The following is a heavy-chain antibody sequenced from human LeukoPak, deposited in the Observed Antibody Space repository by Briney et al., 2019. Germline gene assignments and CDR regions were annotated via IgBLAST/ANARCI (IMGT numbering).Heavy chain of an antibody. CDR3: ARDRVNWNDVGGLFDY. V-gene: IGHV3-53*01. Sequence: GGTLRLSCAASVFTVSPNYIRCARHARGRGLECGSLFYSGGKTSQSDSVTGQFTISRDNSRNTPYLQMNSLSAEDTAVYYCARDRVNWNDVGGLFDYWGQGTLVTVSS. J-gene: IGHJ4*02. D-gene: IGHD1-1*01. CDR2: FYSGGKT. CDR1: VFTVSPNY.